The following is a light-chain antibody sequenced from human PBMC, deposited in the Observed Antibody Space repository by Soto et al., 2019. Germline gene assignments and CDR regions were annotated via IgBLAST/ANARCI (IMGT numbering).Light chain of an antibody. V-gene: IGKV3-20*01. J-gene: IGKJ1*01. CDR1: QSISRY. CDR3: QQYGSSPPT. CDR2: GAS. Sequence: EIVMMQSPATLSVSHGERNTLSCRASQSISRYLAWYQQKPGQGPRLLIYGASSRATGTPDRFSGSGSGTDFTLTINRLEPEDFALYYCQQYGSSPPTFGQGTKVAIK.